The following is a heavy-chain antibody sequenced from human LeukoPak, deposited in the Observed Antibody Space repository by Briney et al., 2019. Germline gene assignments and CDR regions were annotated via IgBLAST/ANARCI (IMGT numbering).Heavy chain of an antibody. CDR1: GDSFTNYY. V-gene: IGHV4-59*01. Sequence: SETLSLTCTVSGDSFTNYYWTWIRQPPGKGLEWIGHIYYSGNPTYNPSLKSRLTISVDPSKSQISLTVNSVTTANTAVYYCASQRGYRGFTYGFDYWGQGTLVTVSS. CDR2: IYYSGNP. CDR3: ASQRGYRGFTYGFDY. J-gene: IGHJ4*02. D-gene: IGHD5-18*01.